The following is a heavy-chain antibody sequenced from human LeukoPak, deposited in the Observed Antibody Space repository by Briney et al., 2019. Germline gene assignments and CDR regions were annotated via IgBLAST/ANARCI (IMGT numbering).Heavy chain of an antibody. CDR3: ARGVLRYNWFDP. J-gene: IGHJ5*02. CDR1: GGSFSGYY. Sequence: PSETLSLTCAVYGGSFSGYYWSWIRQPPGKGLEWIGEMNHSGGTNYNPSLKSRVTISVDTSKNQFSLKLSSVTAADTAVYYCARGVLRYNWFDPWGQGTLVTVSS. V-gene: IGHV4-34*01. CDR2: MNHSGGT. D-gene: IGHD3-3*01.